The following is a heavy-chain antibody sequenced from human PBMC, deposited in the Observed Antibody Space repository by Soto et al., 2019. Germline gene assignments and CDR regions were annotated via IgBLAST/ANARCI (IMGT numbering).Heavy chain of an antibody. CDR2: ISDDGSTA. V-gene: IGHV3-74*01. Sequence: VGSVRLSCAASGFTFSSYGMHWVRQAPGKGLTWVSRISDDGSTATYADSVKGRFVISRDNAKNSLYLEMNTLRADDSGLYYCARGPRVSSTGTGAHWGRGTLVTVSS. J-gene: IGHJ4*02. CDR1: GFTFSSYG. CDR3: ARGPRVSSTGTGAH. D-gene: IGHD1-1*01.